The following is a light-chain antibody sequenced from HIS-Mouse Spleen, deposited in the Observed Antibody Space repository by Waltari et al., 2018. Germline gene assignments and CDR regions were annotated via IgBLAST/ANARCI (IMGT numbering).Light chain of an antibody. Sequence: EIVLTQSPGTLSLSPGERATLSCRASQSVSSSYLAWYQPKPGQAPRLLIYGASSRATGIPDRFSGSGSGTDFTLTISRLEAEDFAVYYCQQYGSSRLTFGGGTKVEIK. CDR1: QSVSSSY. J-gene: IGKJ4*01. V-gene: IGKV3-20*01. CDR2: GAS. CDR3: QQYGSSRLT.